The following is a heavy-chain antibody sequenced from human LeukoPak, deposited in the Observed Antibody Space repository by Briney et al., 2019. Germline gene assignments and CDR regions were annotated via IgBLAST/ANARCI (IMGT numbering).Heavy chain of an antibody. J-gene: IGHJ4*02. CDR3: ARGSAIGIYPIDY. CDR2: VNHLGRT. V-gene: IGHV4-34*01. CDR1: GGSFSVYY. Sequence: PSETLSLTCAVSGGSFSVYYWSWIRQPPGKGLEWIGEVNHLGRTNYNPSLKSRVTMSLDTSKKEVSLKLTSVTAADTAVYYCARGSAIGIYPIDYWGQGTLVTVSS. D-gene: IGHD2-21*01.